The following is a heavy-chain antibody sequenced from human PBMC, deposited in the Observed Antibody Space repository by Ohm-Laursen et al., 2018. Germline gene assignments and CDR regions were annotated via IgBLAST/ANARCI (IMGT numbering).Heavy chain of an antibody. V-gene: IGHV4-59*02. CDR1: GGSVSGYY. CDR3: ARGGAFLDY. Sequence: GTLSLTCTVSGGSVSGYYWSWIRQPPGKGLEWIGYIHYSGSTSFYNPSLKSRITMSVDTSKNQFSLRLSSVTAADTAVYYCARGGAFLDYWGQGALVTVS. D-gene: IGHD1-26*01. CDR2: IHYSGSTS. J-gene: IGHJ4*02.